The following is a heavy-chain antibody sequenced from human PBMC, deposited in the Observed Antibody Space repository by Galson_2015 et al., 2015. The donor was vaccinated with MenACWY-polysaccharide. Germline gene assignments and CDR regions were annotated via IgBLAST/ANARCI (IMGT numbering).Heavy chain of an antibody. CDR1: GFTVNTR. CDR2: IYGRGNT. D-gene: IGHD1-26*01. CDR3: AREREGNPEAEF. Sequence: SLRLSCAASGFTVNTRMSWFRQAPGTGLEWVSVIYGRGNTYYADSVKGRFTISRDNSKNTLYLQMNSLGAEDTAMYYCAREREGNPEAEFWGQGTLVTVSS. V-gene: IGHV3-53*01. J-gene: IGHJ4*02.